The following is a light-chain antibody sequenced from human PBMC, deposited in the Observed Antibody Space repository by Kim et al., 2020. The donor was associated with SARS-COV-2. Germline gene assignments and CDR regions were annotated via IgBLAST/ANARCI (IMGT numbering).Light chain of an antibody. CDR2: ATS. Sequence: ASLGKRLTLPGRASQDISKSLAWYQQKPGKAPKPLLSATSKLERGVPSRFSGSGSGTTYTLTISDLQPEDFATYYCQQYYSHPLTFGGGTKVDIK. CDR3: QQYYSHPLT. V-gene: IGKV1-NL1*01. CDR1: QDISKS. J-gene: IGKJ4*01.